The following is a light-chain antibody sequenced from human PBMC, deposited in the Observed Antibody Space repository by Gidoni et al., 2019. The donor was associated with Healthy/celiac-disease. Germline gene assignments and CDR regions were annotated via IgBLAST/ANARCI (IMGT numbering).Light chain of an antibody. CDR1: QSSSSY. V-gene: IGKV1-39*01. J-gene: IGKJ1*01. Sequence: DIQMTQSPSSLSASVGDRVTITCRASQSSSSYLNWYQQKPGKAPKLLIYAASSLPSGVPSRFSGSASGTDFTLTISRLQPEDFATYYCQQSYTTWTFXPXTKVXIK. CDR2: AAS. CDR3: QQSYTTWT.